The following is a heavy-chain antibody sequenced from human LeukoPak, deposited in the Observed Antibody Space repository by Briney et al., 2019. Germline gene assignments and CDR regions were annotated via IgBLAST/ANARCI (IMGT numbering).Heavy chain of an antibody. V-gene: IGHV3-66*01. CDR1: GFTVSSNY. Sequence: GTSLRLSCAASGFTVSSNYMSWVRQAPGKGLEWVSLIYSGGSTYYADSVKGRFTISRDNSKNTLYLQMYSLRAEDTAVYYCASSGNYRIYYFDYWGQGTLVTVSS. CDR3: ASSGNYRIYYFDY. J-gene: IGHJ4*02. D-gene: IGHD1-26*01. CDR2: IYSGGST.